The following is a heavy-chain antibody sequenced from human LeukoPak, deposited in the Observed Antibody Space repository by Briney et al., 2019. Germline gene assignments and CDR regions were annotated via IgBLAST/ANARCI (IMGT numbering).Heavy chain of an antibody. V-gene: IGHV1-3*01. CDR3: ARDPSHYYSDY. J-gene: IGHJ4*02. CDR2: INAGNGNT. Sequence: ASVKVSCKAFGYTFTSYIMQWVRQAPGQRLEWMGWINAGNGNTEYSQKFQGRVTITRDTSASTAYMELSSLRSEDTAVYYCARDPSHYYSDYWGQGTLVTVSS. CDR1: GYTFTSYI.